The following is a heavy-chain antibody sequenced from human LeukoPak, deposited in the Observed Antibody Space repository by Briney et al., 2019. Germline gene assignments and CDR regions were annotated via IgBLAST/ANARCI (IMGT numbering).Heavy chain of an antibody. D-gene: IGHD6-25*01. Sequence: SVKVSCKASGYTFTGYYMHWVRQAPGQGLEWMGRIIPILGIANYAQKFQGRVTITADKSSSTAYMELSSLRSEDTAVYYCARVGRLGAFDIWGQGTMVTVSP. CDR1: GYTFTGYY. CDR2: IIPILGIA. V-gene: IGHV1-69*04. J-gene: IGHJ3*02. CDR3: ARVGRLGAFDI.